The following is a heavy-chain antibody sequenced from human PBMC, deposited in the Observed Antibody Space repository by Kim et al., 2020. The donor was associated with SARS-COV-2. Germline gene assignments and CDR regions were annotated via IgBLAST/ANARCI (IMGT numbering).Heavy chain of an antibody. D-gene: IGHD2-2*01. CDR3: ARRKSDVGKCTISSCSNYFDY. V-gene: IGHV2-70*11. CDR2: IDWDNDK. J-gene: IGHJ4*02. Sequence: SGPTLVNPTQTLTLTCTFSGFSLNTNGMCVSWIRQPPGKALEWLARIDWDNDKYYSTSLKTRLSISKDTSKSQVVLTMTNMDPADTATYYCARRKSDVGKCTISSCSNYFDYWGQGTLVTVSS. CDR1: GFSLNTNGMC.